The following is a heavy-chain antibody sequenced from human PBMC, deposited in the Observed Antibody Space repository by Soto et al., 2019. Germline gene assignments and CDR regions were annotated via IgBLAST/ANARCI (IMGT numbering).Heavy chain of an antibody. CDR2: IYHSGST. CDR3: ARVARITIFAHFDY. CDR1: GYSISSGYY. J-gene: IGHJ4*02. V-gene: IGHV4-38-2*01. D-gene: IGHD3-3*01. Sequence: SETLSLTCAVSGYSISSGYYWGWIRQPPGKGLEWIGSIYHSGSTYYNPSLKSRVTISVDTSKNQFSLKLSSVTAADTAVYYCARVARITIFAHFDYWGQGTLVTVSS.